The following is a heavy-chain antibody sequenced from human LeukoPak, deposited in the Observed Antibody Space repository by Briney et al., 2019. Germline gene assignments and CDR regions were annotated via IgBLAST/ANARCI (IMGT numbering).Heavy chain of an antibody. D-gene: IGHD3-10*02. J-gene: IGHJ3*01. CDR1: GITFSSYW. Sequence: GGSLRLSCAASGITFSSYWMSWVRQAPGKGLEWVANIKQDGSEKYYVDSVKGRFTISRDNAKKSLYLQMNSLRAEDTAVYYCRSYYSRGAFDVWGQGTMVTVSS. CDR3: RSYYSRGAFDV. CDR2: IKQDGSEK. V-gene: IGHV3-7*01.